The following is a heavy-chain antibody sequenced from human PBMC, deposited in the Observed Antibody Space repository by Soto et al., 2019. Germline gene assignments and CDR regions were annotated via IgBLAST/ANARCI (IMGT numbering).Heavy chain of an antibody. CDR2: TYYRSKWFY. CDR3: VRYSGWFNCDH. J-gene: IGHJ4*02. V-gene: IGHV6-1*01. D-gene: IGHD6-19*01. CDR1: GDSVSSNIVA. Sequence: QVQLEQSGPGLVKPSQTLSLTCAISGDSVSSNIVAWRWIRQSPSRGLEWLGRTYYRSKWFYDYAIYVQSRMTINAGTSKNQFSLQLNSVTPADTAIYYCVRYSGWFNCDHWGQGILVTVSS.